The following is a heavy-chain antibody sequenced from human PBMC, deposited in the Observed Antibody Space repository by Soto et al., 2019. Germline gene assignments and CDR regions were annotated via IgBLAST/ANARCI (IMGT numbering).Heavy chain of an antibody. CDR2: IDPSDSQT. CDR1: GYSFAGYW. J-gene: IGHJ4*02. CDR3: ARVRILSGLFRSFDY. V-gene: IGHV5-10-1*01. Sequence: XESLKIAFKGSGYSFAGYWITWVRQNPGKGLEWMGRIDPSDSQTYYSPSFRGHVTISVTKSITTVFLQWSSLRASDTAMYYCARVRILSGLFRSFDYRGQGTLVTVSS. D-gene: IGHD3-10*01.